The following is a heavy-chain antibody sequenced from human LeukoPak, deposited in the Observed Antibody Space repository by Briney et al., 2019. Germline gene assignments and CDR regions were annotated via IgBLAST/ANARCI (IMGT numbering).Heavy chain of an antibody. Sequence: GGSLRLSCAASGFTFSSYWMSWVRQAPGKGLEWVANIKQDGSEKYYVDSVKGRFTISRDNARNSLFLQMNSLRVEDTAVYYCASQSYARFDPWGQGTLVTVSS. CDR3: ASQSYARFDP. CDR2: IKQDGSEK. V-gene: IGHV3-7*01. CDR1: GFTFSSYW. D-gene: IGHD3-16*01. J-gene: IGHJ5*02.